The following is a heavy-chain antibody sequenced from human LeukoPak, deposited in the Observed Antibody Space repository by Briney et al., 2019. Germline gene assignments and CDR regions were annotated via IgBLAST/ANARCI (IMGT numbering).Heavy chain of an antibody. Sequence: GESLKISCKGSGYSFTSYWIGWVRRMPEKGLGWMGIIYPGDSDTRYSPSFHGQVTISADKSISTAYLQWSSPKASDTAMYYCARGASYCSSTSCYPDYWGQGTLVTVSS. CDR3: ARGASYCSSTSCYPDY. J-gene: IGHJ4*02. CDR1: GYSFTSYW. CDR2: IYPGDSDT. D-gene: IGHD2-2*01. V-gene: IGHV5-51*01.